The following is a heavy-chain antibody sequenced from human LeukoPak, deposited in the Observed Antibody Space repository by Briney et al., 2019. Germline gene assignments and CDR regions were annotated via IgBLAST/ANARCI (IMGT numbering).Heavy chain of an antibody. CDR3: AREAGSGYSSSWDAFDI. V-gene: IGHV5-51*01. Sequence: GESLKISCKGSGYSFTSYWIGLGRQMPRKGLEWRGIIYPGDSDTRYSPSFQGQVTISADKSISTAYLQWSSLKASDTAMYYCAREAGSGYSSSWDAFDIRGQGTMVTVSS. D-gene: IGHD6-13*01. J-gene: IGHJ3*02. CDR1: GYSFTSYW. CDR2: IYPGDSDT.